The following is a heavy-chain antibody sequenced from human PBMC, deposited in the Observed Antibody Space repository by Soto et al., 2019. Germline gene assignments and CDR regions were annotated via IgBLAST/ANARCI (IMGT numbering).Heavy chain of an antibody. Sequence: FLRFSCAAWGFTFADYGMHGVLQAPGKGLEWVSGFSWDSGSIGYADSVKGRFTISRDNAKISLYLQMNSLRAEDTALYYFSKGLTGTYYYYGMDVWGQGTTVTVSS. CDR1: GFTFADYG. V-gene: IGHV3-9*01. CDR2: FSWDSGSI. J-gene: IGHJ6*02. D-gene: IGHD3-9*01. CDR3: SKGLTGTYYYYGMDV.